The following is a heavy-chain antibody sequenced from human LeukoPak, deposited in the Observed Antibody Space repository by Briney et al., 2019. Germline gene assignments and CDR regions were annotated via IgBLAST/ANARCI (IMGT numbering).Heavy chain of an antibody. CDR3: TFSGSYRGRDNWFDP. CDR1: GYTFTTYY. J-gene: IGHJ5*02. CDR2: INPSGGST. D-gene: IGHD1-26*01. V-gene: IGHV1-46*01. Sequence: ASVKVSCKASGYTFTTYYIHWVRQAPGQGLEWMGIINPSGGSTTYAQKFQGRVTMTRDTSTSTVYMELSSLRSEDTAVYYCTFSGSYRGRDNWFDPWGRGILVTVSS.